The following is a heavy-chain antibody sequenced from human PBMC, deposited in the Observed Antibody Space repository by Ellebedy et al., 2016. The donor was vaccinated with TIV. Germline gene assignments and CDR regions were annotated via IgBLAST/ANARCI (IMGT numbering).Heavy chain of an antibody. Sequence: ASVKVSCXASGYTFTSYGISWVRQAPGQGLEWMGWISAYNGNTNYAQKLQGRVTMTTDTSTSTAYMELRSLRSDDTAVYYCARDPGATPYDFWKKQFDYWGQGTLVTVSS. D-gene: IGHD3-3*01. CDR2: ISAYNGNT. CDR1: GYTFTSYG. CDR3: ARDPGATPYDFWKKQFDY. J-gene: IGHJ4*02. V-gene: IGHV1-18*01.